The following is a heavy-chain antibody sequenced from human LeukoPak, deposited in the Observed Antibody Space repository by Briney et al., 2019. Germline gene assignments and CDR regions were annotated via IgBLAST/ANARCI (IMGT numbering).Heavy chain of an antibody. CDR2: ISWNSGSI. CDR3: ARSSGWLPLIDY. J-gene: IGHJ4*02. Sequence: GGSLRLSCAASGFTFDDYAMHWVRQAPGKGLEWVSGISWNSGSIGYADSVKGRFTISRDNSKNTLYLQMNSLRAEDTAVYYCARSSGWLPLIDYWGQGTLVTVSS. D-gene: IGHD6-19*01. CDR1: GFTFDDYA. V-gene: IGHV3-9*01.